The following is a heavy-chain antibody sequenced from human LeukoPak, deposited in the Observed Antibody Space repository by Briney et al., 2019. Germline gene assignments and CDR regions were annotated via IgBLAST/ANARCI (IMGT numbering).Heavy chain of an antibody. Sequence: GGSLGLSCAASGFTFSSYAMSWVRQAPGKGLEWVSAISGSGGSTYYADSVKGRFTISRDNSKNTLYLQMNSLRAEDTAVYYCAKEGYYDSSGYAKFDYWGQGTLVTVSS. V-gene: IGHV3-23*01. CDR3: AKEGYYDSSGYAKFDY. J-gene: IGHJ4*02. D-gene: IGHD3-22*01. CDR2: ISGSGGST. CDR1: GFTFSSYA.